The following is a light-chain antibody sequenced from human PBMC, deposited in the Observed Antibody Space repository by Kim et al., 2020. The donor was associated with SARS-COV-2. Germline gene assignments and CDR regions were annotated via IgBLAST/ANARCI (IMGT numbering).Light chain of an antibody. V-gene: IGKV3-20*01. CDR2: GAS. Sequence: PGERATLSCTASQGISDYYLACYHHRPGQAPRLLIYGASSRATGIPDRFSGRGSETDFTLTISRLEPEDFAEYDCQQLDNSVWTVGQGTKV. CDR3: QQLDNSVWT. J-gene: IGKJ1*01. CDR1: QGISDYY.